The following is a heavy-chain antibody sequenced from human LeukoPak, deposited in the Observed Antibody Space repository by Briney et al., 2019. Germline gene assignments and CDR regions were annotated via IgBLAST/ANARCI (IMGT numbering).Heavy chain of an antibody. CDR3: AREGTARDAFDI. D-gene: IGHD2-21*02. CDR2: ISSDGSDK. Sequence: PGGSLRLSCAASGFTFSYYAMHWVRQAPGKXLEWVAFISSDGSDKYYADSMKGRFTISRDNSKNTLYLQMTSLRGEDTAMYYCAREGTARDAFDIWGQGTMVTVSS. CDR1: GFTFSYYA. J-gene: IGHJ3*02. V-gene: IGHV3-30-3*01.